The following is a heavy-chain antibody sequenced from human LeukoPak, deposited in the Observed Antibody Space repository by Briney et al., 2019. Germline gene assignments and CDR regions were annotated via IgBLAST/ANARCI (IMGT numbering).Heavy chain of an antibody. D-gene: IGHD7-27*01. CDR2: VYPVDSDT. J-gene: IGHJ2*01. CDR3: ARHGLGGNWGQF. V-gene: IGHV5-51*01. Sequence: GESLQISCKGSGYSFANYWLAWVRQMPGKGLGWMGIVYPVDSDTRYSPSFQGQITFPAHKSISTAYLQWSSLKPSDTAMYYCARHGLGGNWGQFWARGTGVSVS. CDR1: GYSFANYW.